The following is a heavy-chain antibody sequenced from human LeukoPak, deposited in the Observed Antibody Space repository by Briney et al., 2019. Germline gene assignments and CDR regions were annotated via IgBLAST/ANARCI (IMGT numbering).Heavy chain of an antibody. CDR3: ARGPRWPRYYYYGMDV. CDR2: INHSGST. V-gene: IGHV4-34*01. Sequence: SETLSLTCAVYGGSFSGYYWSWIRQPPGKGLEWIGEINHSGSTNYNPSLKSRVTISVDTSKNQFSLKLSSVTAADTAVYYCARGPRWPRYYYYGMDVWGQGTTVTVSS. J-gene: IGHJ6*02. CDR1: GGSFSGYY. D-gene: IGHD4-23*01.